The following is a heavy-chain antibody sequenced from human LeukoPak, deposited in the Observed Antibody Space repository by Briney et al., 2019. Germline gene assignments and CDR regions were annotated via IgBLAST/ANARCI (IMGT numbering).Heavy chain of an antibody. CDR3: ARSYYYDSSGYYPPDY. V-gene: IGHV1-18*01. J-gene: IGHJ4*02. CDR2: ISAYNGKT. Sequence: ASVKVSCKASGYIFTNYGITWVRQAPGQGLEWMGWISAYNGKTNYAQGLQGRVTMTTDTSTSTAYMELRSLRSDDTAVYYCARSYYYDSSGYYPPDYWGQGALVTASS. CDR1: GYIFTNYG. D-gene: IGHD3-22*01.